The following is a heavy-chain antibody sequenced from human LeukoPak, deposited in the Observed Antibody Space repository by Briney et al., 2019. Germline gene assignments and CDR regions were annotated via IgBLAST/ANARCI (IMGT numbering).Heavy chain of an antibody. CDR2: IIPILGIA. CDR1: GGTFSSYT. CDR3: ARAITMVRGVIIEDFDY. J-gene: IGHJ4*02. Sequence: ASVKVSCKASGGTFSSYTIIWVRQAPGQGLEWMGRIIPILGIANYAQKFQGRVTITADKSTSTAYMELSSLRSEDTAVYYCARAITMVRGVIIEDFDYWGQGTLVTVSS. V-gene: IGHV1-69*02. D-gene: IGHD3-10*01.